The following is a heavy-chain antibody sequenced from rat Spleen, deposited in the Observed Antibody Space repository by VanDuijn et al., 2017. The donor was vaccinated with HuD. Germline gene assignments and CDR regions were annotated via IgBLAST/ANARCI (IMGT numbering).Heavy chain of an antibody. D-gene: IGHD1-10*01. CDR1: GHSISSSYR. Sequence: EVQLQESGPGLVKPSQSLSLTCSVTGHSISSSYRWNWIRKFPGNKLEWMGYINSAGSTNYNPSLKSQISISRDTSKNQFFLQVDSVTTEDTATYYCARQDNYVGFAYWGQGTLVTASS. V-gene: IGHV3-3*01. CDR2: INSAGST. CDR3: ARQDNYVGFAY. J-gene: IGHJ3*01.